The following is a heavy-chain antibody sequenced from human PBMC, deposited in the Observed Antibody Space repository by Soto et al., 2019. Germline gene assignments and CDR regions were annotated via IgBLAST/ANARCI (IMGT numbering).Heavy chain of an antibody. CDR2: IWYDGSNK. D-gene: IGHD1-26*01. CDR1: GFSFSSYG. J-gene: IGHJ3*01. CDR3: ARAQYTGSYFDACDV. V-gene: IGHV3-33*03. Sequence: VGSLRLSCAACGFSFSSYGMHWVRQAPGKGLDWVAVIWYDGSNKYYAESVKGRFTISRDNSKNTLYVQMNSLTVEDTAVYYCARAQYTGSYFDACDVWGQGTMVTVSS.